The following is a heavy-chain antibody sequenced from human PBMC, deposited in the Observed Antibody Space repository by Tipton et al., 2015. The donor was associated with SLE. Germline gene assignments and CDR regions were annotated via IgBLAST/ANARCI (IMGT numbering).Heavy chain of an antibody. CDR1: GGSISSYY. J-gene: IGHJ1*01. CDR3: ATLPIVEMARAY. D-gene: IGHD5-24*01. Sequence: TLSLTCTVSGGSISSYYWSWIRQPPGKGLEWIGTIYYSGTTYYNLSLRSRVTISVDTSKNQFSLSLRSVTAADTAVYYCATLPIVEMARAYWGQGTLVTVSS. CDR2: IYYSGTT. V-gene: IGHV4-59*12.